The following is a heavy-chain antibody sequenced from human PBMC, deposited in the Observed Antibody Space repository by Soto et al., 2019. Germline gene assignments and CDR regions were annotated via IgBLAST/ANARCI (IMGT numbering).Heavy chain of an antibody. CDR2: INHSGST. Sequence: SETLSLTCAVYGGSFSGYYWSWIRQPPGKGLEWIGEINHSGSTNYNPSLKSRVTISVDTSKNQFSLKLSSVTAADTAVYYCARGYGSGSYYNALYWFDPWGQGTLLTVYS. CDR3: ARGYGSGSYYNALYWFDP. J-gene: IGHJ5*02. CDR1: GGSFSGYY. V-gene: IGHV4-34*01. D-gene: IGHD3-10*01.